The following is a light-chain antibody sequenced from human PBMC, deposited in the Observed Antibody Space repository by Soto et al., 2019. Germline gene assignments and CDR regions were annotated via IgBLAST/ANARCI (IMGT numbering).Light chain of an antibody. CDR2: DAS. V-gene: IGKV3-15*01. Sequence: EIVMTQSPATLSVSPGERATLSCRASQSVNSNLAWYRQKPGQAPRLLISDASTRATGVPARFSGSGSGTELTLTSSSLQSADSGIYYCQQYNFWPPLTFGGGTKVEIK. J-gene: IGKJ4*01. CDR1: QSVNSN. CDR3: QQYNFWPPLT.